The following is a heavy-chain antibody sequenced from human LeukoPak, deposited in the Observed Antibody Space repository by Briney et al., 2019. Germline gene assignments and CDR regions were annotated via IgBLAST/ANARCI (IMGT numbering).Heavy chain of an antibody. CDR3: AKSNSGWYVPPSD. CDR1: GFTFSSYW. D-gene: IGHD6-19*01. Sequence: GGSLRLSCAASGFTFSSYWMSWVRQAPGKGLEWVAVISYDGSHAYYADSVKGRFTISRDNSKNTLYLQMNSLRAEDTAVYYCAKSNSGWYVPPSDWGQGTLVTVSS. V-gene: IGHV3-30*18. CDR2: ISYDGSHA. J-gene: IGHJ4*02.